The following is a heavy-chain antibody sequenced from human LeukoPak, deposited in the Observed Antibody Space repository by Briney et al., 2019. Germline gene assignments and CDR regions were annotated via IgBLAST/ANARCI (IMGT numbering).Heavy chain of an antibody. V-gene: IGHV3-48*04. D-gene: IGHD2-2*01. Sequence: AGGSLRLSCVASGFSFSNAWMTWVRQAPGKGLEWVSYISQSSDRIYHADSVKGRFTISRDNAKNSLYLQMDSLRVEDTAVYYCARDLLNDEGSSYFFDQWGQGTLVTVAS. CDR2: ISQSSDRI. CDR1: GFSFSNAW. CDR3: ARDLLNDEGSSYFFDQ. J-gene: IGHJ4*02.